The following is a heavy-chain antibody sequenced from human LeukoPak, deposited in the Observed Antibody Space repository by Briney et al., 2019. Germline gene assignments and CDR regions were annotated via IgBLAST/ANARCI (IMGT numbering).Heavy chain of an antibody. CDR2: INHSGST. CDR1: GGSFSGYY. CDR3: ARLSGYVTA. V-gene: IGHV4-34*01. D-gene: IGHD2-21*02. J-gene: IGHJ4*02. Sequence: PSETLSLTCAVYGGSFSGYYWSWIRQPPGKGLEWIGEINHSGSTNYNPSLKSRVTISVDTSKNQFSLKLSSVTAADTAVYYCARLSGYVTAWGQGTLVAVSS.